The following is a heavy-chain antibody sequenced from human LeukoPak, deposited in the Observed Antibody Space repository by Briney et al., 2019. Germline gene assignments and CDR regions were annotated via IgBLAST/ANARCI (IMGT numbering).Heavy chain of an antibody. CDR2: ISGGGDIT. D-gene: IGHD2-15*01. V-gene: IGHV3-23*01. J-gene: IGHJ6*02. CDR3: AKVLLARAYYYGMDV. Sequence: SGGSLRLSCAASGFNFANHAMSWVRQTPGKGLEWVSAISGGGDITYYADSVTGRFTISRDNSKNTLYLQMNSLRVEDTAVYYCAKVLLARAYYYGMDVWGQGTTVTVSS. CDR1: GFNFANHA.